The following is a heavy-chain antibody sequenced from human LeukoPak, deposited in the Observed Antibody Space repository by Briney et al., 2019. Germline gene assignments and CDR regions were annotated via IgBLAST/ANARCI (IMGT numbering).Heavy chain of an antibody. CDR3: ARDPSKYLYYYYGMDV. D-gene: IGHD4-11*01. CDR1: GYTFTRYY. V-gene: IGHV1-46*01. Sequence: GVAVNVSCKASGYTFTRYYMHWVRQTPGQGLEWMGIINPSGGSTRYAQKFQGRVTMNRDTSTSTVYMELSSLRSEDTAVYYCARDPSKYLYYYYGMDVWGQGTTVTVSS. CDR2: INPSGGST. J-gene: IGHJ6*02.